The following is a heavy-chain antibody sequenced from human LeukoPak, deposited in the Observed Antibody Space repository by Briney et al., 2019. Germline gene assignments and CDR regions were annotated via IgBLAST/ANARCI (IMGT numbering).Heavy chain of an antibody. CDR2: ISYDGSNK. V-gene: IGHV3-30*04. J-gene: IGHJ4*02. Sequence: GGSLRLSCAASGFTFSSCAMHWVRQAPGKGLEWVAVISYDGSNKYYADSVKGRFTISRDNSKNTLYLQMNSLRAEDTAVYYCARDREQQLGPFDYWGQGTLVTVSS. CDR3: ARDREQQLGPFDY. CDR1: GFTFSSCA. D-gene: IGHD6-13*01.